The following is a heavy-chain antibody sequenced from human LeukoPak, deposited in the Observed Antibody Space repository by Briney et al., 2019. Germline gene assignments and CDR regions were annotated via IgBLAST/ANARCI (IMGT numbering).Heavy chain of an antibody. CDR1: GFTVSSNY. D-gene: IGHD3-22*01. V-gene: IGHV3-66*01. CDR2: IYSGGDT. J-gene: IGHJ4*02. Sequence: GGSLRLSCAASGFTVSSNYMSWARQAPGKGLEWVSAIYSGGDTYYADSVKDRFTISRDSSKSTLYLQMNSLRVEDTAVYYCARDSWDSSGPYGSFDHWGQGTLVTVPS. CDR3: ARDSWDSSGPYGSFDH.